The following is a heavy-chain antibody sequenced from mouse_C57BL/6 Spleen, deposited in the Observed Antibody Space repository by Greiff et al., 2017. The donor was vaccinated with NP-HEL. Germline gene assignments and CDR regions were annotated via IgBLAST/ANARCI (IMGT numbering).Heavy chain of an antibody. D-gene: IGHD1-1*01. CDR2: IYPGDGDT. J-gene: IGHJ4*01. V-gene: IGHV1-82*01. Sequence: QVQLQQSGPELVKPGASVKISCKASGYAFSSSWMNWVKQRPGKGLEWIGRIYPGDGDTNYNGKFKGKATLTADKSSSTAYMQLSSLTSEDSAVYFCARFPLITTVVDYYATDYWGQGTSVTVSS. CDR1: GYAFSSSW. CDR3: ARFPLITTVVDYYATDY.